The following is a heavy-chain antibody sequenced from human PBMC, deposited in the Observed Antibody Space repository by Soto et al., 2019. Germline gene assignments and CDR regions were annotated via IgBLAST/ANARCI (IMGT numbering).Heavy chain of an antibody. V-gene: IGHV3-30-3*01. Sequence: QVQLVESGGGVVQPGRSLRLSCAASGFTFSSYAMHWVRQAPGKGLEWVAVISYDGSNKYYADSVKGRFTISRDNSKNTLYLQRNSLRAEDTAVYYCARDTVPGNPEPQDYWGQGTLVTVSS. CDR2: ISYDGSNK. J-gene: IGHJ4*02. CDR3: ARDTVPGNPEPQDY. CDR1: GFTFSSYA. D-gene: IGHD4-4*01.